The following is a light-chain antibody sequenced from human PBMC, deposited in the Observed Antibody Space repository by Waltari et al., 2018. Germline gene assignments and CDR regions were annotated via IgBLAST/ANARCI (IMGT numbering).Light chain of an antibody. Sequence: DIQMTQSPSSLSASVGDRVTSTCQASQYISIYLNWYQQKPGKAPKLLIYAASSLQSGVPSRFSGSGSGTDFTLTISSLQSEDFATYYCQQSYSTPRTFGQGTILEIK. V-gene: IGKV1-39*01. CDR3: QQSYSTPRT. CDR1: QYISIY. J-gene: IGKJ2*01. CDR2: AAS.